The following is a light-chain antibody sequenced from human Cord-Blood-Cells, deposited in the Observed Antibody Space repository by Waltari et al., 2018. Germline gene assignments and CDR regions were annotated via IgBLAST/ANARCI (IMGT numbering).Light chain of an antibody. V-gene: IGLV3-21*04. CDR1: NTGRKS. Sequence: SYVLTQPPSVSVAPGKTARITCGGNNTGRKSVHWYQQKPGQAPVLVIYYDSDRPSGIPERFSGSNAGNTATLTISRVEAGDEADYYCQVWDSSSDHVVFGGGTKLTVL. CDR3: QVWDSSSDHVV. J-gene: IGLJ2*01. CDR2: YDS.